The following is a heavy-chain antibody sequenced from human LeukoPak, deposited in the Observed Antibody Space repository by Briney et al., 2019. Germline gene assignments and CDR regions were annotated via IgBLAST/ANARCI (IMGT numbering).Heavy chain of an antibody. J-gene: IGHJ4*02. D-gene: IGHD4-17*01. CDR3: ARFDYADYLAFDY. CDR2: ISSSSSSI. CDR1: GFTFSTFS. V-gene: IGHV3-48*01. Sequence: AGGSLRLSCAASGFTFSTFSMNWVRQAPGKGLEWVSYISSSSSSIYYADSVKGRFTISRDSAKNSLYLQMNSLRAEDTAVYYCARFDYADYLAFDYWGQGTLVTVSS.